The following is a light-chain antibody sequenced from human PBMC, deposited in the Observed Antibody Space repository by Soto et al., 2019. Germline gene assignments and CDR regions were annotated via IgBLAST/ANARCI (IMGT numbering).Light chain of an antibody. Sequence: DIQMTQSPSSLSASVGDRVTITCRASQGISNYLAWYQQKPGKVPKLLIYAASTLQSGVPSRFSGSGSGTDFTLTISSLQTEDVATYYCQKYNSALPLTFGGGPKVEIK. J-gene: IGKJ4*01. V-gene: IGKV1-27*01. CDR2: AAS. CDR3: QKYNSALPLT. CDR1: QGISNY.